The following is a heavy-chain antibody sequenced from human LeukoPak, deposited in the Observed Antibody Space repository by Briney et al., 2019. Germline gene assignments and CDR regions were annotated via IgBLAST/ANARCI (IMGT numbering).Heavy chain of an antibody. CDR3: ARDDGRNYFDY. CDR2: IYYSGST. CDR1: GGSISSYY. Sequence: PSETLSLTCTVSGGSISSYYWSWIRQPPGKGLEWIGYIYYSGSTNYNPSLKSRVTISVDTSKNQFSLKLSSVTAADTAVYYCARDDGRNYFDYWGQGTLVTVSS. V-gene: IGHV4-59*01. J-gene: IGHJ4*02.